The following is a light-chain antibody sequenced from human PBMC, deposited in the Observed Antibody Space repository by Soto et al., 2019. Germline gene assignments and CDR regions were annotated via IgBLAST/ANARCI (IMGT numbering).Light chain of an antibody. CDR1: QSVSSY. Sequence: EIVLTQSPATLSLSPGERATLSCSASQSVSSYLAWYQQKPGQAPRLLIYDASNRATGIPARCSGSGSWTDFTLTISSLEPEEFAVYYCQQRSNWPYTFGQGTKLEIK. CDR3: QQRSNWPYT. J-gene: IGKJ2*01. V-gene: IGKV3-11*01. CDR2: DAS.